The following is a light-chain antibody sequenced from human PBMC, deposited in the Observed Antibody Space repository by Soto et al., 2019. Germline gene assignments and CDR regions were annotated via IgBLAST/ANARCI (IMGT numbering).Light chain of an antibody. V-gene: IGLV2-14*01. J-gene: IGLJ3*02. CDR2: EVN. CDR1: SSDVGGYNY. CDR3: SSYTNSNTWV. Sequence: QSALTQPASVSGSPGQSITISCTGTSSDVGGYNYVSWYQQHPGKAPKLMIYEVNNRPSGVSNRFSGSKSGNTASLTISGLQAEDEADYYCSSYTNSNTWVFGGGTKLTV.